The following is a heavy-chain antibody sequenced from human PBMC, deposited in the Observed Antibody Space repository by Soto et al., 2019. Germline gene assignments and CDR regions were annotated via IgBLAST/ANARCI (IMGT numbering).Heavy chain of an antibody. V-gene: IGHV3-15*01. CDR2: IKSKTDGGTT. CDR3: TTDWGSYYYGSGSLLYGMEV. D-gene: IGHD3-10*01. CDR1: GFTFSNAW. J-gene: IGHJ6*02. Sequence: GALRLSCAASGFTFSNAWMSWVRQAPGKGLEWVGRIKSKTDGGTTDYAAPVKGRFTISRDDSKNTLYLQMNSLKTEDTAVYYCTTDWGSYYYGSGSLLYGMEVWGQGTTVTVSS.